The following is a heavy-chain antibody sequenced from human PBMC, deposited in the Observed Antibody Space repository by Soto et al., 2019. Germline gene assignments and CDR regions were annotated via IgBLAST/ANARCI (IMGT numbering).Heavy chain of an antibody. D-gene: IGHD2-15*01. J-gene: IGHJ1*01. CDR3: FSSGLACSGCRCVLEYFQN. CDR2: ISSDGSST. CDR1: GFTFSSYW. Sequence: EVQLVESGGGLVQPGGSLRLSCAASGFTFSSYWMHWVRQAPGKGLVWVSRISSDGSSTGYADPVKGRFTISISRDNAKNTLFLQSNHLRAEDTAVYSGFSSGLACSGCRCVLEYFQNWGQGTLVTVSS. V-gene: IGHV3-74*01.